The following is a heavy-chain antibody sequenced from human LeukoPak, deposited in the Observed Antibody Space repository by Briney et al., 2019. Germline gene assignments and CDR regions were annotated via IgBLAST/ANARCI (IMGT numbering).Heavy chain of an antibody. D-gene: IGHD3-3*01. CDR2: IKQDGSEK. CDR1: GFTFSTYW. V-gene: IGHV3-7*01. J-gene: IGHJ4*02. Sequence: PGGSLRLSCAASGFTFSTYWMSWVRQAPGKGLEWVANIKQDGSEKYYVDSVKGRFTISRDNAKNSLYLQMNTLRPEDTAVYYCARERQNKDFWSGGDYWGQGTLVTVSP. CDR3: ARERQNKDFWSGGDY.